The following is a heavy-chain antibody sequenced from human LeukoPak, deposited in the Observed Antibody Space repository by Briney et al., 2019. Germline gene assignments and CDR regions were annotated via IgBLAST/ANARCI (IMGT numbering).Heavy chain of an antibody. CDR3: GRLVIAKDGGWLDL. J-gene: IGHJ5*02. Sequence: SETLSLTCSVFGDSLSDNYWSWIRQAPGKGLEWIGHIDYMGDTTYNPSLKSRVSILLETSKNQFSLQLNSVARADTAVYYCGRLVIAKDGGWLDLWGQGTQVTVSS. V-gene: IGHV4-59*01. CDR2: IDYMGDT. D-gene: IGHD6-13*01. CDR1: GDSLSDNY.